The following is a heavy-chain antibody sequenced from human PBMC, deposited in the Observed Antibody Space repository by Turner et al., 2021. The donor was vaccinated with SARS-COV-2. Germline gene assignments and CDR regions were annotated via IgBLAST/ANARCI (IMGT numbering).Heavy chain of an antibody. Sequence: QVQLVESGGVVVQPGSSLRLPCAASGFTFSSYGMHWVRQAPGKGLEWVAVISYDGSNKYYADSVKGRFTISRDISKSTLYLQMNSLRAEDTAVYYCAKVVSPYCSGGSCYSSPADYWGQGTLVTVSS. CDR2: ISYDGSNK. CDR3: AKVVSPYCSGGSCYSSPADY. V-gene: IGHV3-30*18. D-gene: IGHD2-15*01. CDR1: GFTFSSYG. J-gene: IGHJ4*02.